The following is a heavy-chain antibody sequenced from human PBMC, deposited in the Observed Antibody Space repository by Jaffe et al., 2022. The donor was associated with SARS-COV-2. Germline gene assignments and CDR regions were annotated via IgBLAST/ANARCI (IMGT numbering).Heavy chain of an antibody. Sequence: EVQLVESGGGLVQPGGSLRLSCSASGFSFSDYAMFWVRQAPGKGLEYVSSISRNGNSIYYTDSVKGRFVISRDNSRGTLFLQMRSLRAEDTAVYYCVKGSYVDFWSADPWGQGTLVTVSS. CDR1: GFSFSDYA. CDR2: ISRNGNSI. CDR3: VKGSYVDFWSADP. D-gene: IGHD3-3*01. J-gene: IGHJ5*02. V-gene: IGHV3-64D*08.